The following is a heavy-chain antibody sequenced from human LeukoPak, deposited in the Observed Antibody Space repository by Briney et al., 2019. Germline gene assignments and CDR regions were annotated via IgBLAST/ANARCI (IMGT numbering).Heavy chain of an antibody. J-gene: IGHJ4*02. V-gene: IGHV3-30*02. Sequence: GGSLRLSCAASGFTFSSYGMHWVRQAPGKGLEWVTFIRYDGNNKYYADSVKGRFTISRDNSKNTLYLQMNSLSAEDTAVYYCAKNYSSSLRGGFDYWGQGTLVTVSS. D-gene: IGHD6-6*01. CDR2: IRYDGNNK. CDR3: AKNYSSSLRGGFDY. CDR1: GFTFSSYG.